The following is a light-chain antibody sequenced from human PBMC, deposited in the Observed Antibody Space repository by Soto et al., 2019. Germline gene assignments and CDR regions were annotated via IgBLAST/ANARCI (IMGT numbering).Light chain of an antibody. CDR1: QSGSGTY. V-gene: IGKV3-20*01. CDR2: GAS. CDR3: QQYGKSPLT. Sequence: EIVLTQSPGTLSLSPGERATLSCRASQSGSGTYLAWYQQKPGQAPRPLISGASRRATGIPDRFSGSGSGTDFTLTISSLEPEDFAVYYCQQYGKSPLTFGGGTKVDIK. J-gene: IGKJ4*01.